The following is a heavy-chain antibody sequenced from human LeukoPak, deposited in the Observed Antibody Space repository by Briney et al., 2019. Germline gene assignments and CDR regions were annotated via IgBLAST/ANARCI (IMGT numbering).Heavy chain of an antibody. CDR1: GFSFSTYW. CDR2: IKQDGTEK. D-gene: IGHD6-13*01. CDR3: VRITAAGFSDY. J-gene: IGHJ4*02. V-gene: IGHV3-7*01. Sequence: PGGSLRLSCVASGFSFSTYWMSWVRQAPGKGLEWVANIKQDGTEKYYVDSVKGRFTISRDNAKNTLYLQMNSLRAEDTAVYYCVRITAAGFSDYWGQGTLVTVSS.